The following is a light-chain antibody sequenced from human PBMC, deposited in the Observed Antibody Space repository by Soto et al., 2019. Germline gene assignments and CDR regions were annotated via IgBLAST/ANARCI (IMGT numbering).Light chain of an antibody. J-gene: IGLJ1*01. V-gene: IGLV2-14*01. CDR3: SSYTGSSTRYV. Sequence: QSVLTQPASVSGSPGQSITISCTGTSSAVGGYNFVSWYQQYPGKAPKLMIYEVSNRPSGVSNRFSGSKSGNTASLTISGLQAEDESDYYCSSYTGSSTRYVFGTGTKVTVL. CDR1: SSAVGGYNF. CDR2: EVS.